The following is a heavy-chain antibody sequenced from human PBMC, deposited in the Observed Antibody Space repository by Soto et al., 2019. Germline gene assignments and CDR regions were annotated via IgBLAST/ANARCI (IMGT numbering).Heavy chain of an antibody. Sequence: SETLSLTCTVSGGSISSYYWSWIRQPPGKGLEWIGYIYYSGSTNYNPSLKSRVTISVDTSKNQFSLKLSSVTAEDTAVYYCARESSSPGGMDVWGKGTTVTVSS. CDR1: GGSISSYY. CDR3: ARESSSPGGMDV. V-gene: IGHV4-59*01. D-gene: IGHD6-6*01. CDR2: IYYSGST. J-gene: IGHJ6*04.